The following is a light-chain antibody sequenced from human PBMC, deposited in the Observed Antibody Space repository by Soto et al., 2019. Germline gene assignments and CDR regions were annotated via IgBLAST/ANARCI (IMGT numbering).Light chain of an antibody. CDR3: TAWDDTLRGLV. Sequence: QSVLTQPPSASGTPGQRVTISCSGRSSNIGSNSVYWYQQLPGTAPKLLIYRNDQRPSGVPDRFSVSRSGTSASLAISGLRSEDEADYFCTAWDDTLRGLVFGGGTQLTVL. CDR1: SSNIGSNS. J-gene: IGLJ2*01. CDR2: RND. V-gene: IGLV1-47*01.